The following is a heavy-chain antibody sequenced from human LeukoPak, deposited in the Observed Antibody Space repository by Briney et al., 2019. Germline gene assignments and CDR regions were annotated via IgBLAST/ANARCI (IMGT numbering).Heavy chain of an antibody. CDR1: GGSISSYF. Sequence: SETLSLTCTVSGGSISSYFWSWIRQPPGKGLEWIGYIYDSGSTNYNPSFKSRVTISVDTPKNQFSLKLSSVTAADTAVYYCAREDPQTTVPEGMDVWGQGTTVTVSS. CDR2: IYDSGST. V-gene: IGHV4-59*01. D-gene: IGHD4-17*01. CDR3: AREDPQTTVPEGMDV. J-gene: IGHJ6*02.